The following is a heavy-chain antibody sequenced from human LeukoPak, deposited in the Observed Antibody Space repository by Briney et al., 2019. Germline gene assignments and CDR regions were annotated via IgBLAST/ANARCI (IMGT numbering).Heavy chain of an antibody. CDR1: GYTFTGYY. V-gene: IGHV1-2*06. CDR3: ARGSVVPAAINWFDP. D-gene: IGHD2-2*01. CDR2: INPNSGGT. Sequence: ASVKVSCKASGYTFTGYYMHWVRQAPGQGLEGMGRINPNSGGTNYAQKFQGRVTMTRDTSISTAYMELIRLRSDDTAVYYCARGSVVPAAINWFDPWGQGTLVTVSS. J-gene: IGHJ5*02.